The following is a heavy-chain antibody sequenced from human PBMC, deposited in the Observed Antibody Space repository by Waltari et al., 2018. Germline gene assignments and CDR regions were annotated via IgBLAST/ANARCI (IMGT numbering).Heavy chain of an antibody. V-gene: IGHV3-7*01. D-gene: IGHD3-10*01. Sequence: EVWLVESGGGLVQPGGSLRLSCAASGFTFSSYWMTWVRQAPGKGLLWVANINQDGTEKYYVASVKGRFTISRDNAKNSLYLQISSLRAEDTAVYYCARSGNLWFGESYSDYWGQGTLVTVSS. CDR2: INQDGTEK. J-gene: IGHJ4*02. CDR1: GFTFSSYW. CDR3: ARSGNLWFGESYSDY.